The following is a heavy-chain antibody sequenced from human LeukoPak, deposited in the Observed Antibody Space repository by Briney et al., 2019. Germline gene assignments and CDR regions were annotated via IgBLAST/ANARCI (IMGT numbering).Heavy chain of an antibody. Sequence: GALRLSFSASGFTFTIYAMHWVRQAPGKGGEYVSAISNDGGRTDYADSVKGRFTISRDNSKNTLYLQMSSLRAEDTAVYYCVKGILLDYGDYFDAFDIGGQGTMVTVS. CDR3: VKGILLDYGDYFDAFDI. D-gene: IGHD4-17*01. V-gene: IGHV3-64D*06. J-gene: IGHJ3*02. CDR1: GFTFTIYA. CDR2: ISNDGGRT.